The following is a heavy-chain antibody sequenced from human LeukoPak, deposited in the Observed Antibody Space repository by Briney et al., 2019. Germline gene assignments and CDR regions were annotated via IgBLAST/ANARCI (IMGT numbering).Heavy chain of an antibody. Sequence: TPSETLSLTCTVSGGSISSYYWNWIRQPRGKGLEWIGYIYGSGSTKYNPSLKGRVTISVDTSKNQLSLKLSSVTAADSAVYFCARDSPPNWSSTNCNGPFDIWGQGTVVTVSS. D-gene: IGHD2-2*01. CDR3: ARDSPPNWSSTNCNGPFDI. V-gene: IGHV4-59*01. J-gene: IGHJ3*02. CDR2: IYGSGST. CDR1: GGSISSYY.